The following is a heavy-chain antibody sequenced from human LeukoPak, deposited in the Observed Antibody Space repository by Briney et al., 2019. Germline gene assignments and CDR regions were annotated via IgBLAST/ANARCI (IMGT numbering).Heavy chain of an antibody. CDR1: GFTFSSYS. CDR3: ARGWELLRKHYFDY. J-gene: IGHJ4*02. D-gene: IGHD1-26*01. Sequence: GGSLRLSCAASGFTFSSYSMNWVRQAPGKGLEWVSSISSSSSYIYYADSVKGRFTISRDNAKNSLYLQMNSLRAEDTAVYYCARGWELLRKHYFDYWGQGTLVTVSS. CDR2: ISSSSSYI. V-gene: IGHV3-21*01.